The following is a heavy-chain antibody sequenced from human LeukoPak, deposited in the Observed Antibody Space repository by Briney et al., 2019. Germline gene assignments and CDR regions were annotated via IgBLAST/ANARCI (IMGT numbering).Heavy chain of an antibody. CDR3: ERDEGSSSRYGFDY. V-gene: IGHV1-2*06. CDR1: GYTFTGYY. CDR2: INPNSGGT. D-gene: IGHD6-13*01. J-gene: IGHJ4*02. Sequence: GASVKVSCKASGYTFTGYYMHWVRQAPGQGLEGMGRINPNSGGTNYAQKFQGRVTMTRDTSISTAYMELSRLRSDDPAVYYCERDEGSSSRYGFDYWGQGTLVTVSS.